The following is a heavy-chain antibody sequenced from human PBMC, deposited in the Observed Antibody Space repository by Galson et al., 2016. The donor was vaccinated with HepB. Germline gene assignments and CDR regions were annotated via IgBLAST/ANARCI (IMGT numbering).Heavy chain of an antibody. V-gene: IGHV6-1*01. J-gene: IGHJ6*02. CDR3: ARGVAPWALGSLGFHMDV. CDR2: TYYRSKWYN. CDR1: GDSVSSEDAA. D-gene: IGHD1-26*01. Sequence: CAISGDSVSSEDAAWNWIRQSPSRGLEWLGRTYYRSKWYNEYAVSVQSRITINPDTSKNQFSLQLNSVTLEVTAVYYCARGVAPWALGSLGFHMDVWGQGTTVTVSS.